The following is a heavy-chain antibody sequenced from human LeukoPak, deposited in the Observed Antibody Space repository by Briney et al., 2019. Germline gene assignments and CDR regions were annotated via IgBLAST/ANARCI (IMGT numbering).Heavy chain of an antibody. CDR2: IYSGGRT. Sequence: GGSETLLCAASGFTLSRNHMSWVRQAPGKGLEWVSVIYSGGRTYYADSVKGRFTLSRDNSKNTLYLQMNSLRAEDTAVYYCSREVDTVIGNWGQGTLVTVSS. D-gene: IGHD5-18*01. CDR1: GFTLSRNH. V-gene: IGHV3-66*01. CDR3: SREVDTVIGN. J-gene: IGHJ4*02.